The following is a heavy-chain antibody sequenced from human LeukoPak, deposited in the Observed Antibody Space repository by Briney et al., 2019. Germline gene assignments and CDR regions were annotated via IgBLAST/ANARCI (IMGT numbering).Heavy chain of an antibody. CDR1: GGSISSSSYY. D-gene: IGHD6-19*01. J-gene: IGHJ4*02. V-gene: IGHV4-39*01. Sequence: PSETLSLTCTVSGGSISSSSYYWGWIRQPPGKGLEWIASISYSGSTYHNPSLESRVTMSVDTSKNQFSLKLSSVTAADTALYYCARLDNSGPIDYWGQGTLVTVSS. CDR2: ISYSGST. CDR3: ARLDNSGPIDY.